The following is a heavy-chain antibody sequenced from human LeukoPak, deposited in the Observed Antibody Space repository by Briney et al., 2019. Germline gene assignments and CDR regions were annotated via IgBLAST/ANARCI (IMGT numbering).Heavy chain of an antibody. Sequence: GGSLRLSCAASGFTFSSYAMSWVRQAPGKGLEWVSGISGSGGSTNHADSVKGRFTISRDISKNTLYLQMNSLRAEDSALYYCARGGRGSAAVVAPRSFDIWGQGTMVTVSS. V-gene: IGHV3-23*01. CDR1: GFTFSSYA. CDR2: ISGSGGST. J-gene: IGHJ3*02. D-gene: IGHD3-22*01. CDR3: ARGGRGSAAVVAPRSFDI.